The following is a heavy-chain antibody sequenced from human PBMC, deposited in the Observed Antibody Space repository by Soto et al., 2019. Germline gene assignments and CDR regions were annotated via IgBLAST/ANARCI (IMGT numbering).Heavy chain of an antibody. D-gene: IGHD5-12*01. CDR3: ATRGYSGYVTFDDY. CDR2: IYYSGST. V-gene: IGHV4-39*01. CDR1: GGSISSSSYY. J-gene: IGHJ4*02. Sequence: QLQLQESGPGLVKPSETLSLTCTVSGGSISSSSYYWGWIRQPPGKGLEWIGSIYYSGSTYYNPSLKSRVTISVDTSKNQFSLKLSSVTAADTAVYYCATRGYSGYVTFDDYWGQGTLVTVSS.